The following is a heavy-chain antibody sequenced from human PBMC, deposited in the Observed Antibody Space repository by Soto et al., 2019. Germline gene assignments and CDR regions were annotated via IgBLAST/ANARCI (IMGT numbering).Heavy chain of an antibody. CDR2: IWYDGSNK. D-gene: IGHD3-16*02. J-gene: IGHJ4*02. CDR3: ARTKFGGVIVDTSPFDY. Sequence: GGSLRLSCAASGFTFSSYGMHWVRQAPGKGLEWVAVIWYDGSNKYYADSVKGRFTISRDNSKNTLYLQMNSLRAEDTAVYYCARTKFGGVIVDTSPFDYWGQGTLVTVSS. V-gene: IGHV3-33*01. CDR1: GFTFSSYG.